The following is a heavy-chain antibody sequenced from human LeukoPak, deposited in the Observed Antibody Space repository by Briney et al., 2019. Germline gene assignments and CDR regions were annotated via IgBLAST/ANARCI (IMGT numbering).Heavy chain of an antibody. Sequence: SETLSLTCTVSGGSISSYYWSWLRQPPGKGLEWIGYIYYSGSTNYNPSLKSRVTISVDTSKNQFSLKLSSVTAADTAVYYCAVFDYDKWMVVDYWGQGTLVTVSS. CDR1: GGSISSYY. J-gene: IGHJ4*02. V-gene: IGHV4-59*01. CDR2: IYYSGST. D-gene: IGHD3-22*01. CDR3: AVFDYDKWMVVDY.